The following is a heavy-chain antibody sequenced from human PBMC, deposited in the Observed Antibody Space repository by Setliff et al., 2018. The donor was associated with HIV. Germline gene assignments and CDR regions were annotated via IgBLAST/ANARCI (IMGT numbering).Heavy chain of an antibody. CDR3: ATARPRHLVSTNPPYYCDY. CDR2: ISGSGGST. Sequence: ETLSLSCAASEFTFRTHAMSWVRQAPGKGLEWVSGISGSGGSTYYADSVKGRFTISRDNSKNTLFLRMNSLRADDTAVYYCATARPRHLVSTNPPYYCDYWGQGTLVTVS. D-gene: IGHD2-8*02. CDR1: EFTFRTHA. J-gene: IGHJ4*02. V-gene: IGHV3-23*01.